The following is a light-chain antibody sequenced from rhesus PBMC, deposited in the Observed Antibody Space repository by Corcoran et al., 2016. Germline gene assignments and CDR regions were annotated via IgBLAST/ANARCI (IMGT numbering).Light chain of an antibody. Sequence: DIQMTQSPSFLAASVGDRVTITCRASQGISEYLSWYQQQPEKAPKRLIYAASSLDSGVPSRFRASGSGTEVTPTISCLQPKAFASFYFLQGNITPFTFGPRTKLYIK. CDR3: LQGNITPFT. CDR1: QGISEY. CDR2: AAS. V-gene: IGKV1-36*02. J-gene: IGKJ3*01.